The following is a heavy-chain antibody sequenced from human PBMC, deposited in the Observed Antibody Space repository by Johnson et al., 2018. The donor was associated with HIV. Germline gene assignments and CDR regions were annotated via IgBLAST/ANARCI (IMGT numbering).Heavy chain of an antibody. CDR1: GFTFSSYA. Sequence: VQLVESGGGVVRPGTSLRLSCAASGFTFSSYAMHWVRQAPGKGLEWVSGINWNGGNTGYADSVKGRFTISRDNSKNTLYLQMNSLRAEDTAVYYCASILVVAAQEADAFDIWGQGTMVTVSS. D-gene: IGHD2-15*01. CDR3: ASILVVAAQEADAFDI. CDR2: INWNGGNT. J-gene: IGHJ3*02. V-gene: IGHV3-NL1*01.